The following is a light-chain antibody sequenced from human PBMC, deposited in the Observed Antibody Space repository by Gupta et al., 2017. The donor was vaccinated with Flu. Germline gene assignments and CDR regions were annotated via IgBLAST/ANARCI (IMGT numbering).Light chain of an antibody. CDR1: RSNIGAGLD. CDR3: QSFDSSLGGYV. J-gene: IGLJ1*01. V-gene: IGLV1-40*01. CDR2: CSD. Sequence: RSNIGAGLDSHGYQVQPGTAPELLIYCSDNRTSWVPDRFSGAKSGTSACLAITGRQVEDEAEYFCQSFDSSLGGYVFATGTKVTVV.